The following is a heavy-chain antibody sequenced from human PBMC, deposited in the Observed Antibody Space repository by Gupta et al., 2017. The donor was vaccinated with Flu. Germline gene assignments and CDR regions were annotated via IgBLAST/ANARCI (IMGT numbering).Heavy chain of an antibody. CDR1: GLSVRSEA. D-gene: IGHD5/OR15-5a*01. CDR3: AKATVSGTYYQYYGMDV. J-gene: IGHJ6*02. CDR2: IGGKWFST. V-gene: IGHV3-23*01. Sequence: EVQLLEAGGGLVQPGGSLRLCYEATGLSVRSEAMTWFRQAPGNGLECVSTIGGKWFSTYYADAMKGRFDISRDNAQNTLYLQMNRRRAEDTAIYYGAKATVSGTYYQYYGMDVWGQGTTVT.